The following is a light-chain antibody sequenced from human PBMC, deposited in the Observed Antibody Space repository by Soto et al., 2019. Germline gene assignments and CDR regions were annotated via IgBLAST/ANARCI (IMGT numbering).Light chain of an antibody. J-gene: IGKJ1*01. CDR2: AAS. CDR3: LQDYNYPWT. Sequence: IQMTQSPSSLSPSVGARVTNTCRASQGIRNDLGWYQQKPGKAPKLLIYAASSLQSGVPSRFSGSGSGTDFTLTISSLQPEDFATYYCLQDYNYPWTFGQGTKVDIK. CDR1: QGIRND. V-gene: IGKV1-6*01.